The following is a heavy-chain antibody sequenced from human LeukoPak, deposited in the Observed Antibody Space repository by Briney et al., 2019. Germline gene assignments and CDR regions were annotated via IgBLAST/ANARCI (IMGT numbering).Heavy chain of an antibody. V-gene: IGHV3-48*03. CDR3: ARAQRVTMIEVVISAFDI. Sequence: PGGSLRLSCAASGFTFSSYEMNWVRQAPGKGLEWVSYVSSGGSIIYYADSVKGRFTISRDNAKNSLYLQMNSLRTEDTAVYYCARAQRVTMIEVVISAFDIWGQGTLVTVSS. D-gene: IGHD3-22*01. J-gene: IGHJ3*02. CDR2: VSSGGSII. CDR1: GFTFSSYE.